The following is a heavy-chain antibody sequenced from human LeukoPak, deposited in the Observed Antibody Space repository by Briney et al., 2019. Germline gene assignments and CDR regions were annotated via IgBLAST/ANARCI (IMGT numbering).Heavy chain of an antibody. J-gene: IGHJ2*01. CDR1: GYTFTSYY. D-gene: IGHD3-22*01. CDR2: INPSGGST. CDR3: ARDNSIVVANVYFDL. Sequence: ASVKVSCKASGYTFTSYYMHWVRQAPGQGLEWMGIINPSGGSTSYAQKFQGRVTMTRDTSTSTVYMELSSPRSEDTAVYYCARDNSIVVANVYFDLWGRGTLVTVSS. V-gene: IGHV1-46*01.